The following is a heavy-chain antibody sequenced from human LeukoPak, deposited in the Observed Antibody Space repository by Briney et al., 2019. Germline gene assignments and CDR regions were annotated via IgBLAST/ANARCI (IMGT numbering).Heavy chain of an antibody. CDR3: ARQPGGTAAFDI. CDR1: GGSLNSYY. Sequence: PSETLSLTCTVSGGSLNSYYWSWIRQPPGKGLEWIGYISYTGGETNYNPPLKSRLTISVDTSKNQFSLMLTSVTAADTAVYYCARQPGGTAAFDIWAQGTMVTVSS. CDR2: ISYTGGET. J-gene: IGHJ3*02. V-gene: IGHV4-59*08. D-gene: IGHD1-14*01.